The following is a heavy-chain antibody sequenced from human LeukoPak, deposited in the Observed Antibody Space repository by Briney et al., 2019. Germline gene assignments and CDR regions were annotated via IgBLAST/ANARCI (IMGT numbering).Heavy chain of an antibody. CDR2: IRKDDSKE. D-gene: IGHD2-8*01. V-gene: IGHV3-30*02. Sequence: GPSLRLSLAPAAFTFRTHGIHSVPPAPGKGLEWVAFIRKDDSKEYFADSVKGRFTISRDNSRNTVSLQMSGMKSEDTGFYYCAKGSVYIAPASVVASAAFDVWGLGTMVTVPS. CDR1: AFTFRTHG. J-gene: IGHJ3*01. CDR3: AKGSVYIAPASVVASAAFDV.